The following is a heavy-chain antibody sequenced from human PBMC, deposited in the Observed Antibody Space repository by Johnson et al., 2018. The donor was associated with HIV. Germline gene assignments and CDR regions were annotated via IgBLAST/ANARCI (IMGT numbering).Heavy chain of an antibody. Sequence: MQLVESGGGLIQPGGSLRLSCAASGFTVSSNYMSWVRQAPGKGLEWVSVIYSGGSTYYADSVKGRFTISRDNAKNSLYLQMNSLRVEETALYYCAKRDYYDRSGTRGAFDIWGQGSMVTVSS. CDR1: GFTVSSNY. D-gene: IGHD3-22*01. CDR3: AKRDYYDRSGTRGAFDI. V-gene: IGHV3-53*01. J-gene: IGHJ3*02. CDR2: IYSGGST.